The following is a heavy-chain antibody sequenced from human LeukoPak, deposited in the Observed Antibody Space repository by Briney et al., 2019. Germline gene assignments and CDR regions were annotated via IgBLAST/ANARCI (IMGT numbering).Heavy chain of an antibody. CDR2: ISGTGSHI. V-gene: IGHV3-21*01. D-gene: IGHD3-3*01. J-gene: IGHJ4*02. CDR1: GFTFSSYS. CDR3: ARDLANDAFYDFWSGPN. Sequence: GGSLRLSCAASGFTFSSYSMNWVRRAPGKGLEWVSFISGTGSHIYYADSVKGRFTISRDNAKNALFLQLNSLGTEDTAVYYCARDLANDAFYDFWSGPNWGQGTLVTVSS.